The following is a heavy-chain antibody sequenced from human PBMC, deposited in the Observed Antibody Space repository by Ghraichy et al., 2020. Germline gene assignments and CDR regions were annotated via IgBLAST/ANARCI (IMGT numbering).Heavy chain of an antibody. CDR1: GFTFSSYA. CDR3: AKGSGGSCYSAVDY. D-gene: IGHD2-15*01. CDR2: ICGSGGST. V-gene: IGHV3-23*01. J-gene: IGHJ4*02. Sequence: GESLNISCAASGFTFSSYAMSWVRQAPGKGLEWVSAICGSGGSTFYADSVKGRFTISRDNSKNTLYLQMNSLRAEDTAVYYCAKGSGGSCYSAVDYWGQGNLVTVSS.